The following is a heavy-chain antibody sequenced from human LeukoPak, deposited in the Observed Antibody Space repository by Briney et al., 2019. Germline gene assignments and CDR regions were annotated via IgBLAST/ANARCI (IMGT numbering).Heavy chain of an antibody. CDR3: ASWGHLDY. V-gene: IGHV3-21*04. Sequence: GGSLRLSCAASGFIFSNSAMNWVRQAPGKGLEWVSSINTGSSHIYYADSVKGRFTISRDNAKNSLYLQMNSLRAEDTAVYYCASWGHLDYWGQGTLVTVSS. CDR2: INTGSSHI. D-gene: IGHD3-16*01. CDR1: GFIFSNSA. J-gene: IGHJ4*02.